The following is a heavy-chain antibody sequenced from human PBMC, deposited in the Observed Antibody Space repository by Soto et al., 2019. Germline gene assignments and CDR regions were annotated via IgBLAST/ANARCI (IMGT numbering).Heavy chain of an antibody. CDR3: ARDLNHIVATITSY. CDR2: ISAYNGNT. J-gene: IGHJ4*02. D-gene: IGHD5-12*01. Sequence: ASVKVSCKASGYTFTSYGISWVRQAPGQGLEWMGWISAYNGNTNYAQKLQGRVTMTTDTSTSTAYMELRSLRSDDTAVYYCARDLNHIVATITSYWGQGTLVTVSS. V-gene: IGHV1-18*01. CDR1: GYTFTSYG.